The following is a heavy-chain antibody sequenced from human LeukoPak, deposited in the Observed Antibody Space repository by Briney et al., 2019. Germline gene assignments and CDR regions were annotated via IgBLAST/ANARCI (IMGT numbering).Heavy chain of an antibody. CDR3: ARGRGDGYNYFDY. CDR2: INHSGST. D-gene: IGHD5-24*01. Sequence: SETLSLTCAVYGGSFSGYYWSWIRQPPGKGLEWIGEINHSGSTNYNPSLKRRVTISVDTSKNQFSLKLSSVTAADTAVYYCARGRGDGYNYFDYWGQGTLVTVSS. V-gene: IGHV4-34*01. CDR1: GGSFSGYY. J-gene: IGHJ4*02.